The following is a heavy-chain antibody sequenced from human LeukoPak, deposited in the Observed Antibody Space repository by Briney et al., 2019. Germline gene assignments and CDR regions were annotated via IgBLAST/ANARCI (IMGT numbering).Heavy chain of an antibody. CDR3: ARMTTYFDY. J-gene: IGHJ4*02. V-gene: IGHV4-30-2*01. CDR1: GGSISSGGYS. CDR2: IYHSGST. Sequence: SQTLSLTCAVSGGSISSGGYSWSWIRQPPGKGLEWIGYIYHSGSTYYNPSLKSRVTISVDRSKNQFSLKLSSVTAADTAVYYCARMTTYFDYWGQGTLVTVSS. D-gene: IGHD4-17*01.